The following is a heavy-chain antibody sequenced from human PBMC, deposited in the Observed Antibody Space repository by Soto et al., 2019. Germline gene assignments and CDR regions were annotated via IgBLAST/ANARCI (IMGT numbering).Heavy chain of an antibody. J-gene: IGHJ4*02. V-gene: IGHV3-53*01. CDR2: IYKNGDT. Sequence: GGSLRLSCEASGFTVSSKYMNWVRQAPGKGLEWVSVIYKNGDTFYADSVKGRFTISRDNFKNTLYLQMNSLRAEDTAVYFCARDLEHCGGDCYSFDYWGQGILVTVSS. CDR3: ARDLEHCGGDCYSFDY. CDR1: GFTVSSKY. D-gene: IGHD2-21*02.